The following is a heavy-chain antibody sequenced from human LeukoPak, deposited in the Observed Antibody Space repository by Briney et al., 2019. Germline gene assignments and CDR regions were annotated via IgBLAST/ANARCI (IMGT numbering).Heavy chain of an antibody. CDR1: GFTFSTYW. CDR3: ARGIVGTTMGRY. J-gene: IGHJ4*02. CDR2: INIDGSGT. V-gene: IGHV3-74*01. Sequence: PGGSLRLSCAASGFTFSTYWMHWVRQAPGKGLVWVSRINIDGSGTIYADSVKGRFTISRDNAKNTVYLQMNSLRVEDTAVYYCARGIVGTTMGRYWGQGTLVTVSS. D-gene: IGHD1-26*01.